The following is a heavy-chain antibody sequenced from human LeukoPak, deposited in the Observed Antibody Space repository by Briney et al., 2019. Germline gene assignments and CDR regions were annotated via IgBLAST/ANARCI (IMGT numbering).Heavy chain of an antibody. V-gene: IGHV3-49*04. Sequence: GGSLRLSCTASGFTFGDYAMSWVRQAPGKGLEWVGFIRSKAYGGTTEYAASVKGRFTISRDDSKSIAYLQMNSLKTKDTAVYYCTSSVFGSSSWYNYYYYMDVWGKGTTVTISS. CDR2: IRSKAYGGTT. D-gene: IGHD6-13*01. J-gene: IGHJ6*03. CDR3: TSSVFGSSSWYNYYYYMDV. CDR1: GFTFGDYA.